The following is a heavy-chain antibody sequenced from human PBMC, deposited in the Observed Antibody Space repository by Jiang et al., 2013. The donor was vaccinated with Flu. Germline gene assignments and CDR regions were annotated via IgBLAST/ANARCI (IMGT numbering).Heavy chain of an antibody. Sequence: VQLVESGGGLVQPGGSLRLSCAASGFTFSSYAMHWVRQAPGKGLEYVSAISSNGGSTYYANPVKGRFTISRDNSKNTLYLQMGSLRAEDMAVYYCARSPYSNWYFDLVGPWPPVVTVSS. CDR1: GFTFSSYA. J-gene: IGHJ2*01. CDR3: ARSPYSNWYFDL. D-gene: IGHD5-18*01. CDR2: ISSNGGST. V-gene: IGHV3-64*01.